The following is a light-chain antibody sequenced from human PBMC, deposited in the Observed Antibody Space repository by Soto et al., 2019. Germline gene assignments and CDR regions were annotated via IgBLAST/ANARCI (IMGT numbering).Light chain of an antibody. Sequence: EIVMTQSPATLSVSPGERATLSCRASQSVSSNLAWYQQKPGQAPRLLIYGASTRATGIPARFSGSGSGTEFTLTNSRLQSEDFAVYYCQQYNNWPWTFGQGTKVVIK. J-gene: IGKJ1*01. V-gene: IGKV3-15*01. CDR3: QQYNNWPWT. CDR1: QSVSSN. CDR2: GAS.